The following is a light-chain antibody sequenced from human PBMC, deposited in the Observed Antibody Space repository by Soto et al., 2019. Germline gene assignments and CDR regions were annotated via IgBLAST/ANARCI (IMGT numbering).Light chain of an antibody. CDR2: GAS. Sequence: EIVMTKSPATLSVSPEERATLSCRASHSVSRTYLAWYQQKPGQAPRLLMYGASDRATGTPGRFSGSGSGTDFTLTISGLEPEDSAVYYCQQFDDSVTFGQGTRLEIK. CDR3: QQFDDSVT. V-gene: IGKV3-20*01. CDR1: HSVSRTY. J-gene: IGKJ5*01.